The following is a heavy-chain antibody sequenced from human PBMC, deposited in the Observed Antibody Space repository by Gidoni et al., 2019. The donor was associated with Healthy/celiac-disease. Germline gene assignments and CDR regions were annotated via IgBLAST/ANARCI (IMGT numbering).Heavy chain of an antibody. CDR1: GFTFGDYA. CDR3: TRDYSSGWYARGLPFDY. Sequence: EVQLVESGGGLVQPGRSLRLSCTASGFTFGDYAMSWFRQAPGKGLEWVGFIRSKAYGGTTEYAASVKGRFTISRDDSKSIAYLQMNSLKTEDTAVYYCTRDYSSGWYARGLPFDYWGQGTLVTVSS. J-gene: IGHJ4*02. D-gene: IGHD6-19*01. CDR2: IRSKAYGGTT. V-gene: IGHV3-49*03.